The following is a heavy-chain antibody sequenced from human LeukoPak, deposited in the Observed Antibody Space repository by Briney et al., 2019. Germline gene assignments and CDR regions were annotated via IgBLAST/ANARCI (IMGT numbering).Heavy chain of an antibody. V-gene: IGHV4-59*01. CDR1: GGSICSYC. D-gene: IGHD1-26*01. Sequence: SETLSLTCTVSGGSICSYCWSWIRQPPGQGLEWIGYIYYNGNTNYNPSLKSRVTISVDTSKNQFSLNLSSVTAADTAVYYCARDTSGSYGSWYFDLWGRGTLVTVSS. CDR3: ARDTSGSYGSWYFDL. J-gene: IGHJ2*01. CDR2: IYYNGNT.